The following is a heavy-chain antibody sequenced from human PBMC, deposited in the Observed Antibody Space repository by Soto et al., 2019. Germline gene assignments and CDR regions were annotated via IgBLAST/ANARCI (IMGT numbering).Heavy chain of an antibody. CDR3: AKVYDSSGYYPYYFDY. CDR1: GFTFSSYG. D-gene: IGHD3-22*01. CDR2: ISYDGSNK. V-gene: IGHV3-30*18. Sequence: GGSLRLSCAASGFTFSSYGMHWVRQAPGKGLEWVAVISYDGSNKYYADSVKGRFTISRDNSKNTLYLQMNSLRAEDTAVYYCAKVYDSSGYYPYYFDYWGQGTLVTAPQ. J-gene: IGHJ4*02.